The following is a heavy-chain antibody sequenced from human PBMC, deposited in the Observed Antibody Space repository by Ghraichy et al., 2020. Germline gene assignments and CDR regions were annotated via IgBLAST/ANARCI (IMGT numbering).Heavy chain of an antibody. V-gene: IGHV3-30-3*01. J-gene: IGHJ1*01. D-gene: IGHD4-17*01. Sequence: GSLRLSCAASGFTFSSYAMHWVRQAPGKGLEWVAVISYDGSNKYYADSVKGRFTISRDNSKNTLYLQMNSLRAEDTAVYYCARDVDGDYPEYFQHWGQGTLVTVSS. CDR3: ARDVDGDYPEYFQH. CDR2: ISYDGSNK. CDR1: GFTFSSYA.